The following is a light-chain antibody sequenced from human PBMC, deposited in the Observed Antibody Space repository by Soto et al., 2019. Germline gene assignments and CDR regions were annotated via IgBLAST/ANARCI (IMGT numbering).Light chain of an antibody. CDR1: ENIKSW. CDR2: KAS. J-gene: IGKJ2*01. V-gene: IGKV1-5*03. Sequence: DIQMTQSPSTLSASVGDRVTIACRARENIKSWLAWYQQKPGKAPKLLIYKASSLQRGVPSRFSGSGYGTDFTRSTSSLQVDDFATHYCQQDNSYPNSFGQGTRLEIK. CDR3: QQDNSYPNS.